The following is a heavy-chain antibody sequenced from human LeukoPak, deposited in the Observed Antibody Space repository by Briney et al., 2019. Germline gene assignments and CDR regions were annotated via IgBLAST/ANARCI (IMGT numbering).Heavy chain of an antibody. CDR2: ISHDGINQ. D-gene: IGHD1/OR15-1a*01. CDR3: TLTTFGVVYYFDY. CDR1: GFTFSSYA. V-gene: IGHV3-30*04. Sequence: PGRSLRLSCATSGFTFSSYAMHWVRQAPGKGLEWVALISHDGINQYYAASVKGRFIISRDNSKNTLYLQLNSLRLEDTAVYYCTLTTFGVVYYFDYWGQGTLVTVSS. J-gene: IGHJ4*02.